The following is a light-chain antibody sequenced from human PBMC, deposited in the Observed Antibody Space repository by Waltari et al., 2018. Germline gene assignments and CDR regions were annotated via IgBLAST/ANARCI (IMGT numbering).Light chain of an antibody. J-gene: IGKJ3*01. Sequence: EIVMTQSPANLCMSAGERAPVSCRASQSVISNLAWYQQKAGQAPRLLIYGASTRATGIPARFSGSGSWTEFTLTISRMQSEDFAVYYGQQYKNWPLTGGPGTKVNIE. V-gene: IGKV3-15*01. CDR2: GAS. CDR3: QQYKNWPLT. CDR1: QSVISN.